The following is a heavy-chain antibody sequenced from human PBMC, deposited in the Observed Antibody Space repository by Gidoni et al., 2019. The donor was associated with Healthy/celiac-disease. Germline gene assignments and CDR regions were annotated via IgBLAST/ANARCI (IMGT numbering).Heavy chain of an antibody. Sequence: QVQLVQSGAEVKKPGSSVKVSCKASGGTFSSYAISWVRQAPGQGLEWMGGIIPIFGTANYAQKFQGRVTITADESTSTAYMELSSLRSEDTAVYYCARESEQSPTTVVTPFLVDYYYGMDVWGQGTTVTVSS. D-gene: IGHD4-17*01. J-gene: IGHJ6*02. CDR2: IIPIFGTA. V-gene: IGHV1-69*01. CDR1: GGTFSSYA. CDR3: ARESEQSPTTVVTPFLVDYYYGMDV.